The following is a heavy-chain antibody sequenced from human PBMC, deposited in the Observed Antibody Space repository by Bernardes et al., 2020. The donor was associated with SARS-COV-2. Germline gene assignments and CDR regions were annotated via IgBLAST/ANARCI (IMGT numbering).Heavy chain of an antibody. Sequence: AAVQDSCKASGYAFRSYGISWARQAPGQGLEWMGWISGFNGATSYIQKIQDRVTLTTDTSTSTAYMDLRDLRSDDTAVYFCAREVMVRISDTYRNGMDLWGQGTTVTVS. CDR2: ISGFNGAT. D-gene: IGHD3-10*01. J-gene: IGHJ6*02. CDR1: GYAFRSYG. CDR3: AREVMVRISDTYRNGMDL. V-gene: IGHV1-18*01.